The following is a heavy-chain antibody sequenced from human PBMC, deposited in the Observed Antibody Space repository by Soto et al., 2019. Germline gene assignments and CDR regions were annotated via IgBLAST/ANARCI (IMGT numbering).Heavy chain of an antibody. CDR1: GFTVSSNY. CDR2: IYSGGST. V-gene: IGHV3-53*02. J-gene: IGHJ6*02. Sequence: EVQLVETGGGLIQPGGSLRLSCAASGFTVSSNYMSWVRQAPGKGLEWVSVIYSGGSTYYADSVKGRFTISRDNSKNTLYLQMNSLRAEDTAVYYCARGKGDYYDSSGYYGMDVWGQGTTVTVSS. D-gene: IGHD3-22*01. CDR3: ARGKGDYYDSSGYYGMDV.